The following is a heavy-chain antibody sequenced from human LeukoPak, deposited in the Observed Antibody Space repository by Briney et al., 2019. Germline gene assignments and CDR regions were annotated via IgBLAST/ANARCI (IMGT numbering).Heavy chain of an antibody. V-gene: IGHV3-30-3*01. D-gene: IGHD5-12*01. CDR2: ISFDGANK. J-gene: IGHJ4*02. Sequence: GRSLRLSCEASGFTFRSYSMHWVRQAPGKGLECVAIISFDGANKYYADSVEGRFTVSGDTSKNTVYLQMNSLRPEDTAVYFCARDKDLSGFFDYWGQGVPVTVSS. CDR3: ARDKDLSGFFDY. CDR1: GFTFRSYS.